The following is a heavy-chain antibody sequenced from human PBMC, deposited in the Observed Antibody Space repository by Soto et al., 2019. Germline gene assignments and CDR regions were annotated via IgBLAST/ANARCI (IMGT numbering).Heavy chain of an antibody. D-gene: IGHD2-15*01. Sequence: GGSLRLSCAACGFTFSNYDMHWVCQATGKGLEWVSTIGTAGDTYYPGSVKGRFTISRENAKNSLYLQMNSLRAGDTAVYYCASALGYCSGGRCYWDHFDYWGQGT. CDR2: IGTAGDT. V-gene: IGHV3-13*04. CDR1: GFTFSNYD. CDR3: ASALGYCSGGRCYWDHFDY. J-gene: IGHJ4*02.